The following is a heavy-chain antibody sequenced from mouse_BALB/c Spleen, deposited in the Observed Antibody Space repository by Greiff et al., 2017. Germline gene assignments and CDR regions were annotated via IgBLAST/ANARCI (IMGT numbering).Heavy chain of an antibody. D-gene: IGHD1-1*01. CDR3: ARNYYGSSYRGYFDV. CDR2: SRNKANDYTT. CDR1: GFTFSDFY. Sequence: EVKVVESGGGLVQPGGSLRLSCATSGFTFSDFYMEWVRQPPGKRLEWIAASRNKANDYTTEYSASVKGRFIVSRDTSQSILYLQMNALRAEDTAIYYCARNYYGSSYRGYFDVWGAGTTVTVSS. V-gene: IGHV7-1*02. J-gene: IGHJ1*01.